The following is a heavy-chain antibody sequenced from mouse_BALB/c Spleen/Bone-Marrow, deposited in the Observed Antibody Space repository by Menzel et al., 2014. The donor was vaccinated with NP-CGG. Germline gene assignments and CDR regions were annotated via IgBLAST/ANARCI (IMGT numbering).Heavy chain of an antibody. V-gene: IGHV5-17*02. D-gene: IGHD2-10*01. CDR2: VSSGSSTI. CDR1: GFTFXSFG. J-gene: IGHJ4*01. Sequence: DVMLVESGGGLVQPGGSRKLSCAGSGFTFXSFGMHWVRQAPEKGLEWVAYVSSGSSTIYYADTMKGRFTISRDNPKNTLFLQMTSLRSEDTAMYYCARRPSYGNLYAVDYWGQGTSVTVSS. CDR3: ARRPSYGNLYAVDY.